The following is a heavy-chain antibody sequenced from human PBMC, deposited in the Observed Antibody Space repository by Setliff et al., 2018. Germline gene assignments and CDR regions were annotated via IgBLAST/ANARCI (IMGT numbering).Heavy chain of an antibody. V-gene: IGHV4-39*07. Sequence: PSETLSLTCTVSGGSISSSSYYWGWIRQPPGKGLEWIGSIYYSGSTYYNPSLKSRVTISVDTSKNQFSLKLSSVTAADTAVYYCARVAAYSSSWYNYYYGVDVWGQGTTVTVSS. CDR2: IYYSGST. J-gene: IGHJ6*02. CDR3: ARVAAYSSSWYNYYYGVDV. D-gene: IGHD6-13*01. CDR1: GGSISSSSYY.